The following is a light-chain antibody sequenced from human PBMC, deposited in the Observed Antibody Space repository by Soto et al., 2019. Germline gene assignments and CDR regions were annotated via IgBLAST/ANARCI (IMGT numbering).Light chain of an antibody. V-gene: IGLV2-14*01. CDR1: SSDVGDYNY. Sequence: QSALTQPASVSGSPGQSITISCTGTSSDVGDYNYVSWYQQHPGKAPKLMISEVSNRPSGVSNRFSGSKSGNTASLTISGLQAEDEADDYCSSYTSSRTWVFGGGTELAVL. CDR3: SSYTSSRTWV. CDR2: EVS. J-gene: IGLJ3*02.